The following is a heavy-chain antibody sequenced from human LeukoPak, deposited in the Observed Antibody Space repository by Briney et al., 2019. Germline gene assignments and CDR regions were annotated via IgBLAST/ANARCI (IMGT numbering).Heavy chain of an antibody. Sequence: GGSLRLSCAASGFSINHYYMTWIRQTPGKGLDWVSVIYTGGSTNYGDSVKGRFTISRDNSKNTLYLQMNSLRADDTPIYYCARGQSYCGADCYSDWGQGTLVTVSS. CDR1: GFSINHYY. D-gene: IGHD2-21*02. V-gene: IGHV3-66*01. CDR2: IYTGGST. CDR3: ARGQSYCGADCYSD. J-gene: IGHJ4*02.